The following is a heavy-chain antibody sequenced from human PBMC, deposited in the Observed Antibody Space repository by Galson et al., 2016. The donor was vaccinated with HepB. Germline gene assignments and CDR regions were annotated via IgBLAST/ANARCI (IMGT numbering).Heavy chain of an antibody. J-gene: IGHJ4*02. CDR2: ISPYNGNT. CDR3: ARGDDFWSGYSPYNF. CDR1: GYSFDSYG. D-gene: IGHD3-3*01. V-gene: IGHV1-18*01. Sequence: SCKASGYSFDSYGIFWVRQAPGQGLEWMGWISPYNGNTKYEQKFQDRVTMTTDTSTTTAYMDMRSLRSDDTAVYFCARGDDFWSGYSPYNFWGQGTLVTVSS.